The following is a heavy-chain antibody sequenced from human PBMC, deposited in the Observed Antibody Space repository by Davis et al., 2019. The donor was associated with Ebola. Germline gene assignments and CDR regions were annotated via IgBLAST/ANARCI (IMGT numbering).Heavy chain of an antibody. D-gene: IGHD3-22*01. CDR3: ARGAKDSSGYHYANDY. CDR2: INTVGSTT. CDR1: GFTFTTYW. Sequence: HTGGSLRLSCAASGFTFTTYWMHWVRQASGKGLVWVSRINTVGSTTNYADSVKGRFTISRDNAKNTLYLQMNSLRAEDTAVYYCARGAKDSSGYHYANDYWGQGTMVTVSS. V-gene: IGHV3-74*01. J-gene: IGHJ4*02.